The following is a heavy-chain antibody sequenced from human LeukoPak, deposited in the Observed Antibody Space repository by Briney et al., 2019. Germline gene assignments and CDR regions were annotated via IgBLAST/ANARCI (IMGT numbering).Heavy chain of an antibody. CDR2: INHSGST. V-gene: IGHV4-34*01. CDR1: GGSFSGYY. CDR3: ARAPRVLFDY. Sequence: SETLSLTCAVYGGSFSGYYWSWIRRPPGKGLEWIGEINHSGSTNYNPSLKSRVTISVDTSKNQFSLKLSSVTAADTAVYYCARAPRVLFDYWGQGTLVTVSS. J-gene: IGHJ4*02. D-gene: IGHD4/OR15-4a*01.